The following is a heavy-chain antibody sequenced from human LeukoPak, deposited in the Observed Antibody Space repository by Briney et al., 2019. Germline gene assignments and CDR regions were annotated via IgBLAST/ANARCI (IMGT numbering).Heavy chain of an antibody. CDR1: GGSISSYY. V-gene: IGHV4-59*01. CDR3: ARNPRHGDDWFDP. Sequence: SETLSLTCTVSGGSISSYYWSWIRQPPGKGLEWIGYIYYSGSTNYNPSLKSRVTLSVDTSKNQFSLKLSSVTAADTAVYYCARNPRHGDDWFDPWGQGTLVTASS. CDR2: IYYSGST. J-gene: IGHJ5*02.